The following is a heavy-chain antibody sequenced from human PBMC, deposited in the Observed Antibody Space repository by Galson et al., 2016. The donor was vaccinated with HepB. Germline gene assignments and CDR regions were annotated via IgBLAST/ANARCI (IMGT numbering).Heavy chain of an antibody. CDR3: ASATMVTLDY. V-gene: IGHV3-30*04. CDR1: GFTFSTYA. Sequence: SLRLSCAASGFTFSTYAMHWVRQAPGKGLEWVAVISHDGSNKYYADSVKGRFTISRDNSKNTLYLQMNSLRVEDTAVYYCASATMVTLDYWGQGTLVTVSS. J-gene: IGHJ4*02. D-gene: IGHD4/OR15-4a*01. CDR2: ISHDGSNK.